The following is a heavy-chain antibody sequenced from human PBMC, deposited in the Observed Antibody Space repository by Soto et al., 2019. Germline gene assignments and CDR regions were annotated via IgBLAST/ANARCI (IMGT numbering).Heavy chain of an antibody. D-gene: IGHD4-17*01. V-gene: IGHV1-18*01. CDR1: GFTFTSFG. CDR2: ISAYNGNT. CDR3: AGGFSDYGDYD. Sequence: QIQLVQSGAEVKKPGASVKVSCKGSGFTFTSFGFNWVRQAPGQGLEWMGWISAYNGNTNYAHNFRGRVTMTTDTSTSTAYMELRSLRSDDTAVYSCAGGFSDYGDYDWGQGTLVTVSS. J-gene: IGHJ4*02.